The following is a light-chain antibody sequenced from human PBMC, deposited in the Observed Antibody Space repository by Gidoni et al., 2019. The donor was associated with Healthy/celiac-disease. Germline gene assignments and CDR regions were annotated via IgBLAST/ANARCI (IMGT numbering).Light chain of an antibody. CDR3: QAWDSSTVV. J-gene: IGLJ2*01. V-gene: IGLV3-1*01. Sequence: SYELTQPPTVSVSPGQTARITCSGDKLGDKYACWYQQKPGQSPVLVIYQDSKRPSGIPERFSGSTSGNTATLTISGTQAMDEADYYFQAWDSSTVVFGGGTKLTVL. CDR1: KLGDKY. CDR2: QDS.